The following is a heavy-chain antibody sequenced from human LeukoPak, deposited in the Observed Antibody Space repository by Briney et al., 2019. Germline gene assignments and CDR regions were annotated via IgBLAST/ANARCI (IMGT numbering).Heavy chain of an antibody. J-gene: IGHJ3*02. CDR2: ISGSGDST. D-gene: IGHD4-17*01. CDR1: GFTFNNYA. CDR3: AKDPVYTTVTTFPGFDI. Sequence: GGSLRLSCAASGFTFNNYAMSWVRQAPGKGLEWLSGISGSGDSTYDADSVKGRFTISRDNSKNTLSLQMNSLRAEDTAVYYCAKDPVYTTVTTFPGFDIWGQGTMVIVSS. V-gene: IGHV3-23*01.